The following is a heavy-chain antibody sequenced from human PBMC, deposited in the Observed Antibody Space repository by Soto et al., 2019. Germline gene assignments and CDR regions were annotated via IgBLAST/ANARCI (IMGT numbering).Heavy chain of an antibody. J-gene: IGHJ3*01. CDR3: ARGHHVGGKSGAFEF. CDR1: GLTFSSST. Sequence: QVHLVQSGAEVKKPGSSVKVSCKASGLTFSSSTLTWVRQAPGQGPEWMGGVIPFFGSVDYAQKFQDRVTMTADASTSTTYLELRSLRTEAAAVYCCARGHHVGGKSGAFEFWGQGTVVTVSS. CDR2: VIPFFGSV. V-gene: IGHV1-69*12. D-gene: IGHD6-19*01.